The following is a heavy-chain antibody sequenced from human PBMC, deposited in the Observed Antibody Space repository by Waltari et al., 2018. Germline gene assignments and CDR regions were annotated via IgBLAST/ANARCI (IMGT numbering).Heavy chain of an antibody. CDR3: TRGRRSFGMDV. J-gene: IGHJ6*02. Sequence: QLVESGGGLVQPGGSLRLACVGSGFPFGNFDIIWVRQGTGRGLEWVSLLASGGDTYFPDLVRGRFGVSRDTANNTVHLQMNSLTVDDTAVYYCTRGRRSFGMDVWGRGTTVIVSS. V-gene: IGHV3-13*01. CDR1: GFPFGNFD. CDR2: LASGGDT.